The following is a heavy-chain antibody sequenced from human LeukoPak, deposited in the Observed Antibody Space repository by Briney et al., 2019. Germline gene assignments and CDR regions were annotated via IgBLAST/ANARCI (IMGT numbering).Heavy chain of an antibody. D-gene: IGHD2-15*01. CDR3: ATMEYCSGGSCPD. Sequence: ASVKVSCKVSGYTFTDYYMHWVQQAPGKGLEWIGLVDPEDGETIYAEKFQGRVTITADTSTDTAYMELSSLRSEDTAVYYCATMEYCSGGSCPDWGQGTLSPSPQ. CDR2: VDPEDGET. CDR1: GYTFTDYY. J-gene: IGHJ4*02. V-gene: IGHV1-69-2*01.